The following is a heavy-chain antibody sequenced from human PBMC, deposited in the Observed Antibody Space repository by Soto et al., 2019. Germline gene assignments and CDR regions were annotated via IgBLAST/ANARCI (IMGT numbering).Heavy chain of an antibody. J-gene: IGHJ6*02. CDR3: AKDGTDIVLVPAAENYYYGMDV. Sequence: QVQLVESGGGVVQPGRSLRLSCAASGFTFSSYGMHWVRQAPGKGLEWVAVISYDGSNKYYADSVKGRFTISRDNSKNKLYLQMNSLRAEDTAVYYCAKDGTDIVLVPAAENYYYGMDVWGQGTTVTVSS. V-gene: IGHV3-30*18. CDR2: ISYDGSNK. D-gene: IGHD2-2*01. CDR1: GFTFSSYG.